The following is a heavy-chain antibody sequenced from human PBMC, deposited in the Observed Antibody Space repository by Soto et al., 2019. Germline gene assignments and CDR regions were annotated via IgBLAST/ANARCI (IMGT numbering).Heavy chain of an antibody. CDR3: ARGRIAPAYFQF. J-gene: IGHJ1*01. CDR2: ISGGGGAA. V-gene: IGHV3-23*01. D-gene: IGHD6-13*01. Sequence: EVQLLESGGGLVQPGGSLRLSCVASGFAFNSYALTWVRQAPGKGLEWVSSISGGGGAAFYADSVRDRFSISKDKSTNALYLQMNSTRVEDTALYFCARGRIAPAYFQFWGPGTPVSVSS. CDR1: GFAFNSYA.